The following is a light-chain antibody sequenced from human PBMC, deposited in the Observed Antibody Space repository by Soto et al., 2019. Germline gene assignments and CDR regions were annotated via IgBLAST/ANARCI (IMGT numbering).Light chain of an antibody. CDR3: SSYAGSSNV. CDR1: SSDVGGYNY. V-gene: IGLV2-8*01. J-gene: IGLJ1*01. CDR2: EVD. Sequence: QSALTQPPSASGSPGQSVAISCTGTSSDVGGYNYVSWYQQHPGKAPKLMIYEVDKRPSGVPDRFPGSKSGNTASPTVSGLQAEDEADYYCSSYAGSSNVFGTGTKVTVL.